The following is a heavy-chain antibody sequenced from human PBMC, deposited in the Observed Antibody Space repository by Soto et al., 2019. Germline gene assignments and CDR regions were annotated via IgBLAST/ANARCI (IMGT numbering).Heavy chain of an antibody. CDR1: GYTFTSYD. CDR3: ARGYGCSGGSCYSGLDY. V-gene: IGHV1-8*01. D-gene: IGHD2-15*01. J-gene: IGHJ4*02. CDR2: KNPNSGNT. Sequence: QVQLVQSGAEVKKPGASVKVSCKASGYTFTSYDINWVRQATGQGLEWMGWKNPNSGNTGYAQKFQGRVTMTRNTSISTAYMELSSLRSEDTAVYYCARGYGCSGGSCYSGLDYWGQGTLVTVSS.